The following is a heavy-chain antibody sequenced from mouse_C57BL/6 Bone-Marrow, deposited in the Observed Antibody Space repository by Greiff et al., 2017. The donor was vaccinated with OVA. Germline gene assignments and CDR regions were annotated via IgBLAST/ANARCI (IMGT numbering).Heavy chain of an antibody. J-gene: IGHJ3*01. CDR2: IYPGDGDT. Sequence: VQLQQSGAELVKPGASVKISCKASGYAFSSYWMNWVKQRPGKGLEWIGQIYPGDGDTNYNGKFKGKATLTADKSSSTAYMQLSSLTSEDSAVYFCARSTAGGGLAWFAYWGQGTLVTVSA. V-gene: IGHV1-80*01. CDR1: GYAFSSYW. CDR3: ARSTAGGGLAWFAY. D-gene: IGHD1-2*01.